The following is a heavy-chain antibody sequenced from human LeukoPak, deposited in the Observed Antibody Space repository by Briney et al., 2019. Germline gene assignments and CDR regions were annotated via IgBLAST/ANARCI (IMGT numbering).Heavy chain of an antibody. J-gene: IGHJ4*02. V-gene: IGHV3-21*01. CDR1: GFTFSSYD. CDR2: ISSSSSYI. D-gene: IGHD2-2*01. CDR3: VRRYCSSTTCPLDY. Sequence: NPGGSLRLSCAASGFTFSSYDMNWVRQAPGKGLEWVSSISSSSSYIYYADSLKGRFTISRDNAKNSLYLQMNSLRAEDTAVYYCVRRYCSSTTCPLDYWGQGTLVTVSS.